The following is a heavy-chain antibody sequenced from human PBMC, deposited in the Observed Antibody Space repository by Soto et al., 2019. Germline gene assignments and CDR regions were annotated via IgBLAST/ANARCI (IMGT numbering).Heavy chain of an antibody. Sequence: EVQLLESGGGLVQPGGSLRLSCAASGFTFSSYAMRWVRQAPGRGLEWVSVISGSGGSTYYADSVKGRFTISRDNPKNTLYLQMNSLRAEDTAIYYCAKEGASSATYYYYYMDVWGKGTTVTVSS. D-gene: IGHD6-19*01. CDR2: ISGSGGST. CDR1: GFTFSSYA. CDR3: AKEGASSATYYYYYMDV. V-gene: IGHV3-23*01. J-gene: IGHJ6*03.